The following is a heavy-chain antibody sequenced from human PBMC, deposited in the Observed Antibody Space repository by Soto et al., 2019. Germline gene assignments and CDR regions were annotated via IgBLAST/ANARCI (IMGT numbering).Heavy chain of an antibody. V-gene: IGHV1-69*13. CDR2: IIPIFGTA. CDR3: ARDRTRGDIVLMVYGTEFDY. CDR1: GGTFSSYA. J-gene: IGHJ4*02. D-gene: IGHD2-8*01. Sequence: SVKVSCKACGGTFSSYAISWVRQAPGHGLEWMGGIIPIFGTANYAQKFQCRVTITADESTSTAYMGLSSLRSEDTPVYYCARDRTRGDIVLMVYGTEFDYWAQGTLVTVSP.